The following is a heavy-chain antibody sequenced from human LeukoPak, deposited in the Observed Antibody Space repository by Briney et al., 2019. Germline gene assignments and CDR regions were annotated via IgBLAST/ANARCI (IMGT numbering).Heavy chain of an antibody. CDR1: GGSISSDSYY. CDR3: ARHLVRSYYDSSGKPQYYFDY. Sequence: SQTLSLTCTVSGGSISSDSYYWSWIRQPAGKGLEWIGRIYTSGSTNYNPSLKSRVTISVDTSKNQFSLKLSSVTAADTAVYYCARHLVRSYYDSSGKPQYYFDYWGQGTLVTVSS. D-gene: IGHD3-22*01. J-gene: IGHJ4*02. CDR2: IYTSGST. V-gene: IGHV4-61*02.